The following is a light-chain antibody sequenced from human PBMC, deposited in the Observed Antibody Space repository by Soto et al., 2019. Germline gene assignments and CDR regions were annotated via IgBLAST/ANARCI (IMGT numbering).Light chain of an antibody. CDR1: QAISSN. V-gene: IGKV1-9*01. CDR2: SAS. J-gene: IGKJ5*01. Sequence: DIQLTQSPSFLSASVGDRATITCRARQAISSNLAWYQHIPGKAPKLLIYSASTLQSGIPSRFSGSGSGTEFTLTISSLQPEDFATYYCQQHSNYPFTFGQGTRVEI. CDR3: QQHSNYPFT.